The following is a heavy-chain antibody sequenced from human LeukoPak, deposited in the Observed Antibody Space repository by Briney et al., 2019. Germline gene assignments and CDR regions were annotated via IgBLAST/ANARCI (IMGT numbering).Heavy chain of an antibody. CDR3: ASGCGGDCYSEFDY. CDR1: GYTFTGYD. J-gene: IGHJ4*02. Sequence: ASVKVSCKASGYTFTGYDINWVRQATGQGLEWMGWMNPNSGNTGYAQKFQGRVTMTRNTSISTAYMELSSLRSEDTAVYYCASGCGGDCYSEFDYWGQGTLVTVSS. V-gene: IGHV1-8*01. D-gene: IGHD2-21*01. CDR2: MNPNSGNT.